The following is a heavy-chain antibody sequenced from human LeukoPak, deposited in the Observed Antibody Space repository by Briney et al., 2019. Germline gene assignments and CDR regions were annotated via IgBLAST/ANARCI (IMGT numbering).Heavy chain of an antibody. CDR3: ARELSSSWSLNWVDP. D-gene: IGHD6-13*01. J-gene: IGHJ5*02. CDR1: GFTFSRYG. V-gene: IGHV3-23*01. Sequence: LRLSCAASGFTFSRYGLSWVLQAPGQGLEWVSAISGSGVSTYYADSLKGRFTISRDNFKKSLYLHMNSLRAEDTAVYYCARELSSSWSLNWVDPGGQGTLVTVSS. CDR2: ISGSGVST.